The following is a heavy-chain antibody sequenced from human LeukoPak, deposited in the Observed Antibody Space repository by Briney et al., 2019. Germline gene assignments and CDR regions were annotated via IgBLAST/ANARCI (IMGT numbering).Heavy chain of an antibody. V-gene: IGHV1-69*01. D-gene: IGHD6-13*01. CDR2: IIPIFGTA. J-gene: IGHJ4*02. CDR1: GGTFSSYA. Sequence: KVSCKASGGTFSSYAISWVRQAPGQGLEWMGGIIPIFGTASYAQKFQGRVTITADESTSTAYMELSSLRSEDTAVYYCASHSSSWYYFDYWGQGTLVTVSS. CDR3: ASHSSSWYYFDY.